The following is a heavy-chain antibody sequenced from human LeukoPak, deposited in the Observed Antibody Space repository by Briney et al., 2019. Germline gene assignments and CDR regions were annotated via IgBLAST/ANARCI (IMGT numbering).Heavy chain of an antibody. J-gene: IGHJ4*02. CDR2: IWYDGSNK. V-gene: IGHV3-33*01. D-gene: IGHD2-15*01. CDR3: ARDTVVAPFDY. CDR1: GXTFSSYG. Sequence: PGGSLRLSCAASGXTFSSYGMHWVRQAPGKGLEWVAVIWYDGSNKYYADSVKGRFTISGDNSKNTLYLQMNSLRAEDTAVYYCARDTVVAPFDYWGQGTLVTVSS.